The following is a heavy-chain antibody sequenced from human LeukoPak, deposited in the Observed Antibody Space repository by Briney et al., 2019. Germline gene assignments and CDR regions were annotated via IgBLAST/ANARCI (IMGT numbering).Heavy chain of an antibody. Sequence: SETLSLTCAVYGGSFSGYYWSWIRQSPGKGLEWIGKINHSGSTNYNPSLKSRVTISVDTSKNQFSLKLSSVTAADTAVYYCARSGPNRVATIILYYYYMDVWGKGTTVTVSS. CDR1: GGSFSGYY. J-gene: IGHJ6*03. D-gene: IGHD5-12*01. CDR2: INHSGST. CDR3: ARSGPNRVATIILYYYYMDV. V-gene: IGHV4-34*01.